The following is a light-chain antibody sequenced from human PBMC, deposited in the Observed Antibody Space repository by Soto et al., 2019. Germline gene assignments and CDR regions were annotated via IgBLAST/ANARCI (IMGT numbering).Light chain of an antibody. CDR2: GSS. CDR1: QTPSNSC. CDR3: HQSGRSASLP. Sequence: EIVLTQSPGTLSLSPGERATLSCRASQTPSNSCLTWYQHKPGQAPRLLIYGSSTRATGIPHRFSGSASGTDFTVTISRLEPEDFAVYYCHQSGRSASLPFGRGTKVENK. V-gene: IGKV3-20*01. J-gene: IGKJ4*01.